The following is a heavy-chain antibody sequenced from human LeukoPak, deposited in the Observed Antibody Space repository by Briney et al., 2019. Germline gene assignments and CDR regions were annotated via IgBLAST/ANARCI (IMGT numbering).Heavy chain of an antibody. V-gene: IGHV4-39*07. D-gene: IGHD1-26*01. CDR2: IYYSGST. Sequence: SETLSLTCTVSGGSISSSSYYWGWIRQPPGKGLEWIGSIYYSGSTNYNPSLKSRVTISVDTSKNQFSLKLSSVTAADTAVYYCARDRGGATFFDYWGQGTLVTVSS. CDR3: ARDRGGATFFDY. CDR1: GGSISSSSYY. J-gene: IGHJ4*02.